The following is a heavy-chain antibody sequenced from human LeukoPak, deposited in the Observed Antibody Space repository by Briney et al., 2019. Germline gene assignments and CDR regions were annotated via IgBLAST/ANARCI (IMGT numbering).Heavy chain of an antibody. D-gene: IGHD6-6*01. Sequence: GGSLSLSWPASRFTFSTYIMNWVRQPPGKGLEWVSSVSSSGSHVFYAESVKGRFTISRDAANNSLYLQMHSLRAEDTAKYYGERELTARPRYHFDYWGQGTLVTVSS. CDR1: RFTFSTYI. V-gene: IGHV3-21*01. J-gene: IGHJ4*01. CDR3: ERELTARPRYHFDY. CDR2: VSSSGSHV.